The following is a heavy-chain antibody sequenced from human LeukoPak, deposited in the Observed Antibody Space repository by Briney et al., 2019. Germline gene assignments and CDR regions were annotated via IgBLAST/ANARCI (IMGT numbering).Heavy chain of an antibody. Sequence: ASVKVSCKASGYTFTSYDINWVRQATGQGLEWMGWMNPNSGNTGYAQKFQGRVTMTRDTSISTAYMELSRLRSDDTAVYYCARLITIIGDGFDIWGQGTMVTVSS. CDR1: GYTFTSYD. J-gene: IGHJ3*02. V-gene: IGHV1-8*01. CDR2: MNPNSGNT. D-gene: IGHD3-22*01. CDR3: ARLITIIGDGFDI.